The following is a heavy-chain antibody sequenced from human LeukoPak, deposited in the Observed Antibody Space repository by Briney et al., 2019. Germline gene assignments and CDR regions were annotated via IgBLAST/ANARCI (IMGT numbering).Heavy chain of an antibody. J-gene: IGHJ4*02. CDR3: ARGIQLWSDLDY. CDR1: GFTFSSYA. V-gene: IGHV3-30-3*01. D-gene: IGHD5-18*01. Sequence: GGSLRLSCAASGFTFSSYAMHWVRQAPGKGLEWVAVISYDGSNKYYADSVKGRFTISGDNSKNTLYLQMNSLRAEDTAVYYCARGIQLWSDLDYWGQGTLVTVSS. CDR2: ISYDGSNK.